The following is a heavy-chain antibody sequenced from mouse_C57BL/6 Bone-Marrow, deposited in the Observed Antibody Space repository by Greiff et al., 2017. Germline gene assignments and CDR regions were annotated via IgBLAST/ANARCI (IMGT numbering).Heavy chain of an antibody. Sequence: QVQLQQPGAELVRPGSSVKLSCKASGYTFTSYWMHRVKQRPIQGLEWIGNIDPSDSETHYNQKFKDKATLTVDKSSSTAYMQLSSLTSEDSAVYYCAREDSSGYSFAYWGQGTLVTVSA. CDR2: IDPSDSET. D-gene: IGHD3-2*02. CDR3: AREDSSGYSFAY. J-gene: IGHJ3*01. CDR1: GYTFTSYW. V-gene: IGHV1-52*01.